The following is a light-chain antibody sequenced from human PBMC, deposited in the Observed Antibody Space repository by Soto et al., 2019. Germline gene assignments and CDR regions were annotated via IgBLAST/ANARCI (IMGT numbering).Light chain of an antibody. Sequence: EIVMTQSPATLSVSPGERATLSCRASQSVSSNLAWYQQKPGQAPRLLIYGASTRATGIPARFSGSGSGTEFTLTISSLQSEDFAVYYCQQYNNWPPIFTFGLGTKVDI. CDR2: GAS. J-gene: IGKJ3*01. V-gene: IGKV3-15*01. CDR3: QQYNNWPPIFT. CDR1: QSVSSN.